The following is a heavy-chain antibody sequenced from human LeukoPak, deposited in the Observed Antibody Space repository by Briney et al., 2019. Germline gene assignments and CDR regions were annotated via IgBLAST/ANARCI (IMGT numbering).Heavy chain of an antibody. V-gene: IGHV4-4*02. CDR1: GDSINSLDL. J-gene: IGHJ4*02. D-gene: IGHD3-22*01. CDR2: MYLSGTT. Sequence: SGTLSLTCTVSGDSINSLDLWSWVRPPPGKGLEWIGEMYLSGTTHSNPSVKSRVTISIDKSKNQFFLNLSSVTAADTAVYYCAGLVGRYSSGLYYYYFDYWGQGTPVTVSS. CDR3: AGLVGRYSSGLYYYYFDY.